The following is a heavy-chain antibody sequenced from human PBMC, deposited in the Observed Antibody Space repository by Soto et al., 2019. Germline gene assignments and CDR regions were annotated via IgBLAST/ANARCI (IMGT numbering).Heavy chain of an antibody. D-gene: IGHD6-6*01. J-gene: IGHJ4*02. CDR1: GGTLGTYD. V-gene: IGHV1-69*06. CDR3: ARGGFSTSWRFDH. Sequence: QVQLVQSGAEVKKAGSSMKVACKTSGGTLGTYDINWVRQAPGQGLEWMGGIMACIGSPKYAQKFQGRVTITADTSIDTVYMELNSLTSEDTAVYYCARGGFSTSWRFDHWGQGTLVTVSS. CDR2: IMACIGSP.